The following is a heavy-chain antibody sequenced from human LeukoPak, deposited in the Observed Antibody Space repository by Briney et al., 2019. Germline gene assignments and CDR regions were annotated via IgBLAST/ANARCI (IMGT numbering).Heavy chain of an antibody. D-gene: IGHD2/OR15-2a*01. CDR1: GFTFSNYG. CDR3: ARCNTADVPSGN. J-gene: IGHJ4*02. CDR2: IRTDGTDE. Sequence: GGSLRLSCVASGFTFSNYGMHWFRQVPGKGLDWVAFIRTDGTDERYADSVKGRFTIPRDNSKNTLYLQMNTLTPEDTALYHCARCNTADVPSGNWGQGTLVTVSS. V-gene: IGHV3-30*02.